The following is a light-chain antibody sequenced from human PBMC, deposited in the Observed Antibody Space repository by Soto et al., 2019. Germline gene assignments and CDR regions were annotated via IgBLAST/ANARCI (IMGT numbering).Light chain of an antibody. J-gene: IGKJ2*01. V-gene: IGKV1D-12*01. CDR3: HQANSFPYT. CDR1: QGIGSW. Sequence: DIQMTQSPSSGSASVGDRVTITCRASQGIGSWLAWYQQKPGKAPKLLIYAASSLQGAVPSRFSGRGSGTDFTLTISSLQPEDYATYYCHQANSFPYTFGQGTKLEIK. CDR2: AAS.